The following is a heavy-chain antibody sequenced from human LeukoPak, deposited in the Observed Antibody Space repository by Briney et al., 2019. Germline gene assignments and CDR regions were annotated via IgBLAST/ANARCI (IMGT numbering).Heavy chain of an antibody. CDR3: ARSPSGYDLYYYYGMDV. Sequence: GESLKISCKGSGYSFTSYWIGWVRQMPGKGLEWMGIIYPGDSDTRYSPSFQGQVTISADKSISTAYLQWSSLKASDTAMYYCARSPSGYDLYYYYGMDVWGQGTTVTVSS. J-gene: IGHJ6*02. CDR1: GYSFTSYW. CDR2: IYPGDSDT. D-gene: IGHD5-12*01. V-gene: IGHV5-51*01.